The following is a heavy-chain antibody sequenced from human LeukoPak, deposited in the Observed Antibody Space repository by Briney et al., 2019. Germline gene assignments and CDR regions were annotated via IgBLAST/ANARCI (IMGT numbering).Heavy chain of an antibody. Sequence: SQTLSLTCTVSGGSISSGDYYWSWIRQPPGKGLEWIGYIYYSGSTYYNPSLKSRVTISVDTSKNQFPLKLSSVTAADTAVYYCAREDFGYSYGYPYYYYYMDVWGKGTTVTVSS. V-gene: IGHV4-30-4*08. CDR1: GGSISSGDYY. CDR2: IYYSGST. D-gene: IGHD5-18*01. CDR3: AREDFGYSYGYPYYYYYMDV. J-gene: IGHJ6*03.